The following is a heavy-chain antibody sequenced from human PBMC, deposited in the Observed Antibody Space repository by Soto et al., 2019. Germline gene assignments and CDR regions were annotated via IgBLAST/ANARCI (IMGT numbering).Heavy chain of an antibody. CDR3: ARDQEAGSFFPYYYGMDV. CDR1: VFTCSSYE. V-gene: IGHV3-48*03. CDR2: ISSSGSTI. J-gene: IGHJ6*02. D-gene: IGHD6-13*01. Sequence: SLRLSCSTSVFTCSSYEMNWFRQAPGKGLEWVSYISSSGSTIYYADSVKGRFTISRDNAKNSLYLQMDSLRAEDTAVYYCARDQEAGSFFPYYYGMDVWGQGTTVTVSS.